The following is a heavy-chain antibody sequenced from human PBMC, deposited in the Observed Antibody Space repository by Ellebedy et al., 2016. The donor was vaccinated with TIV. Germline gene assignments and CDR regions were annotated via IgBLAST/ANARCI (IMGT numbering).Heavy chain of an antibody. V-gene: IGHV3-9*03. J-gene: IGHJ6*02. CDR3: AKDDGHYYGMDV. Sequence: PGGSLRLSCAASGFTFDNYAMHWVRQAPGKGLEWVSSISWNSGSTGYADSVKGRFTVSRDNAMNSLFLRMNSLRVEDMAIYYCAKDDGHYYGMDVWGQGTTVIVSS. D-gene: IGHD5-24*01. CDR1: GFTFDNYA. CDR2: ISWNSGST.